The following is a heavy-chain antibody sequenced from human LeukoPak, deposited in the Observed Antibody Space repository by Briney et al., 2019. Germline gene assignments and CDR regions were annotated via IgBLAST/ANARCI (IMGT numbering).Heavy chain of an antibody. CDR1: GFTFSTYA. CDR3: ARDPAWGSGSYFDY. V-gene: IGHV3-64*01. D-gene: IGHD3-10*01. Sequence: GGALRLSCAASGFTFSTYAMHWVRQAPGKGRECVSTITSDGSDTRYASSVRGRFTISRDNSKNTLYLQMGSLRDEDMAVYYCARDPAWGSGSYFDYWGQGTLVTVSS. CDR2: ITSDGSDT. J-gene: IGHJ4*02.